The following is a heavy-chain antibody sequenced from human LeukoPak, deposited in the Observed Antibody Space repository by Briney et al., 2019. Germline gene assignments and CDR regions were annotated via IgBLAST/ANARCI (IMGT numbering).Heavy chain of an antibody. CDR1: GGSISSYY. CDR2: IYYSGST. Sequence: SETLSLTCTVSGGSISSYYWSWIRQPPGKGLEWIGYIYYSGSTNYNPSLKSRVTISVDTSKNQLSLKLSSVTAADTAVYYCARQIVVVVAATNRWYFDYWGQGTLVTVSS. J-gene: IGHJ4*02. D-gene: IGHD2-15*01. CDR3: ARQIVVVVAATNRWYFDY. V-gene: IGHV4-59*01.